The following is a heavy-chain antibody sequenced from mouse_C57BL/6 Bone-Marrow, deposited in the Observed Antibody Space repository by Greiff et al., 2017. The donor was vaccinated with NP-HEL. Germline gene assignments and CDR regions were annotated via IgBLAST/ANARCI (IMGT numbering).Heavy chain of an antibody. D-gene: IGHD3-3*01. V-gene: IGHV7-1*01. CDR3: ARDAGGTGYFDV. J-gene: IGHJ1*03. CDR1: GFTFSDFY. Sequence: EVKLMESGGGLVQSGRSLRLSCATSGFTFSDFYMEWVRQAPGKGLEWIAASRNKANDYTTEYSASVKGRFIVSRDTSQSILYLQMNALRAEDTAIYYCARDAGGTGYFDVWGTGTTVTVSS. CDR2: SRNKANDYTT.